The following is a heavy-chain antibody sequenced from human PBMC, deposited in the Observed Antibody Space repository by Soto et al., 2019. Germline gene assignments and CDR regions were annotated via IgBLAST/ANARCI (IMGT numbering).Heavy chain of an antibody. Sequence: ASVKVSCKASGYTFTGYYMHWVRQAPGQGLEWMGWINPNSGGTNYAQKFQGWVTMTRDTSISTAYMELSRLRSDDTAVYYCARDRGVGAPGTPFDYWGQGTLVTVSS. CDR3: ARDRGVGAPGTPFDY. D-gene: IGHD1-26*01. CDR1: GYTFTGYY. V-gene: IGHV1-2*04. CDR2: INPNSGGT. J-gene: IGHJ4*02.